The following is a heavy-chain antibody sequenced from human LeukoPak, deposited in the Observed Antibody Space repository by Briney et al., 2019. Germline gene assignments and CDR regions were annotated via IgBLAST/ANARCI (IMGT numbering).Heavy chain of an antibody. D-gene: IGHD3-16*01. J-gene: IGHJ5*02. V-gene: IGHV4-34*01. CDR2: ICNSGNT. CDR3: ARRVPHYDWFAP. CDR1: GGSFSGYY. Sequence: PSETLSLTCAVYGGSFSGYYWSWIRQPPGRGLEGIGTICNSGNTYYKPSLKSRVTMSIDTSKNQFSLKLTSVIAADTAVYYCARRVPHYDWFAPWGQGTLVTVSP.